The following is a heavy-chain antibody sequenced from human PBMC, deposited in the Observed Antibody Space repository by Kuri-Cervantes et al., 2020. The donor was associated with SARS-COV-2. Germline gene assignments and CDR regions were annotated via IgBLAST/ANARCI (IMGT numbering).Heavy chain of an antibody. V-gene: IGHV3-30*18. CDR1: GFTFSSYG. Sequence: GESLKISCAASGFTFSSYGMHWVRQAPGKGLEWVAVISYDGSNKYYADSVKGRFTISRDNSKNTLYLQMNSLRAEDTAVYYCAKKGGKLVVPAAMLDYWGQETLVTVSS. CDR3: AKKGGKLVVPAAMLDY. CDR2: ISYDGSNK. J-gene: IGHJ4*02. D-gene: IGHD2-2*01.